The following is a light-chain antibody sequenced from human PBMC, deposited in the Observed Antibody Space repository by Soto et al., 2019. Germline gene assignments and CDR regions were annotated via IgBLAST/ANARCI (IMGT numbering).Light chain of an antibody. CDR2: GNS. CDR3: QSYAISLSGWV. J-gene: IGLJ3*02. V-gene: IGLV1-40*01. CDR1: SSNIGAVYD. Sequence: QSVLTQPPSVSGAPGQRVTISCTGSSSNIGAVYDVHWYQQLPGTAPKLLIYGNSNRPSGVPDRFSGSKSGTSASLAITGLQAEDEADYYCQSYAISLSGWVFGGGTKVTVL.